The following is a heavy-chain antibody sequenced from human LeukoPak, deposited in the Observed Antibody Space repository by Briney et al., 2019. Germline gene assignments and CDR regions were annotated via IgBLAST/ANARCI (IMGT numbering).Heavy chain of an antibody. J-gene: IGHJ3*02. V-gene: IGHV4-59*08. CDR3: ARHVTISGPYDASDI. D-gene: IGHD5-24*01. Sequence: SQTLSLTCTVSGDSISSYYWSWIRQPPGKGLEWIGYIYYSGGTDYNPSLKSRVTISVDTSKNQFSLKLRSVTAADTAVYYCARHVTISGPYDASDIWGQGTMVTVSP. CDR2: IYYSGGT. CDR1: GDSISSYY.